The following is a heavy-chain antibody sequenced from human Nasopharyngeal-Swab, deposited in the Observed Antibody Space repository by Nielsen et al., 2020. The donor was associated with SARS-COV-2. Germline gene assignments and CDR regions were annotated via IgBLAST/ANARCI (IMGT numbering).Heavy chain of an antibody. CDR2: IYYRGST. J-gene: IGHJ1*01. Sequence: SETLAPTCTFSGGSISSYYWSRIRQPPEKGLEWIGYIYYRGSTNYNPSLKSRVTISVDTSKNQFSLKLCSVTAADTAVYCCARGLTGYRSEYFQHWGQGTLVTVSS. V-gene: IGHV4-59*01. CDR1: GGSISSYY. CDR3: ARGLTGYRSEYFQH. D-gene: IGHD3-9*01.